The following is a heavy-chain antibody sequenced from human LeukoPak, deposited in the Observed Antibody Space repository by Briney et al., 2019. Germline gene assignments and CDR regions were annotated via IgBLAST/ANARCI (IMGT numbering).Heavy chain of an antibody. CDR1: GFTFSDYY. V-gene: IGHV3-11*01. Sequence: GGSLRLSCAASGFTFSDYYMTWIRQAPGKGLEWISYISTSAGTIYYADSVKGRFTISRDNAKNSLYLQMNSLRAEDTAVYYCARDEIDSSGFDFDYWGQGTLVTVSS. J-gene: IGHJ4*02. CDR3: ARDEIDSSGFDFDY. D-gene: IGHD3-22*01. CDR2: ISTSAGTI.